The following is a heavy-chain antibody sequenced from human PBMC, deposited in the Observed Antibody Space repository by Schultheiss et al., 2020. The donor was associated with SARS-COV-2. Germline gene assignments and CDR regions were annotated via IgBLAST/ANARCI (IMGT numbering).Heavy chain of an antibody. CDR1: GFTFSSYS. CDR2: ISSSSSYI. V-gene: IGHV3-21*01. CDR3: AREGDGYNWYYYGMDV. Sequence: GGSLRLSCAASGFTFSSYSMNWVRQAPGKGLEWVSSISSSSSYIYYADSVKGRFTISRDNAKNSLYLQMNSLRAEDTAVYYCAREGDGYNWYYYGMDVWGQGTTVTVYS. D-gene: IGHD5-24*01. J-gene: IGHJ6*02.